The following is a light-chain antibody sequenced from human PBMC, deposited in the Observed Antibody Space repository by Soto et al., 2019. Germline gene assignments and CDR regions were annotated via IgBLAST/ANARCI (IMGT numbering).Light chain of an antibody. CDR1: SSNIGAGYD. Sequence: QAVVTQPPSVFGAPGQRVTISCTGSSSNIGAGYDVHWYQQLPGTAPKLLIYGNSNRPSGVPDRFSGSKSGTSASLAITGLQAEDEADYYCQSYDSSLSVVFGGGTQLTVL. J-gene: IGLJ2*01. V-gene: IGLV1-40*01. CDR2: GNS. CDR3: QSYDSSLSVV.